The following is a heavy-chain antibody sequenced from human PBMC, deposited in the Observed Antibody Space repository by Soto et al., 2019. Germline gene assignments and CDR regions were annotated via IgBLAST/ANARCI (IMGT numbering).Heavy chain of an antibody. CDR3: AREPEVHYDSITRDYYSYGMDV. CDR2: TYYSGST. Sequence: QVQLQESGPGLVKPSQTLSLTCTVSGGSISSGGHYWSWIRQHPGKGMECLGYTYYSGSTYYNPSIKSRVTKSVDTSKNQCSQKLSSVTAADTAVYYCAREPEVHYDSITRDYYSYGMDVWGKGTTVTVSS. V-gene: IGHV4-31*03. D-gene: IGHD3-3*01. J-gene: IGHJ6*04. CDR1: GGSISSGGHY.